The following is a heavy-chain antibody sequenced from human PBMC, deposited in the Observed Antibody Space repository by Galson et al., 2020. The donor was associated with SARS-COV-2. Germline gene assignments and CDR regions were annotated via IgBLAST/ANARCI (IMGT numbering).Heavy chain of an antibody. D-gene: IGHD1-26*01. Sequence: GESLKISCAASGFTFSSYAMHWVRQAPGKGLEWVAVISYDGSNKYYADSVKGRFTISRDNSKNTLYLQMNSLRAEDTAVYYCAREGWEPLRYYYYMDVWGKGTTVTISS. CDR1: GFTFSSYA. CDR2: ISYDGSNK. CDR3: AREGWEPLRYYYYMDV. V-gene: IGHV3-30*04. J-gene: IGHJ6*03.